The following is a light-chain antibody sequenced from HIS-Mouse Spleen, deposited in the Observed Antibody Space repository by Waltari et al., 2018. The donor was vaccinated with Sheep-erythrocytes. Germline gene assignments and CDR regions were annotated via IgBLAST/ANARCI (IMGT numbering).Light chain of an antibody. Sequence: QSALNQPASVSGSPGQSITISCTGTSSDVGGYNYVSWYQQHPGKAPKLMIYEVSNRPSGVSNLFSGSKSGNTASLTISGLQAEDEADYYCSSYTSSSTQVFGGGTKLTVL. CDR1: SSDVGGYNY. V-gene: IGLV2-14*01. CDR2: EVS. CDR3: SSYTSSSTQV. J-gene: IGLJ2*01.